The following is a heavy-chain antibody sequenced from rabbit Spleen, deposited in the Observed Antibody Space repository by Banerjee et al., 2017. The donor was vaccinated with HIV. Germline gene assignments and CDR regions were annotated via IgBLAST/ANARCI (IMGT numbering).Heavy chain of an antibody. CDR3: ARDPVIAGSAYYDL. D-gene: IGHD8-1*01. V-gene: IGHV1S45*01. CDR2: INAVTGKA. J-gene: IGHJ4*01. Sequence: QEQLEESGGGLVKPEGSLTLTCTASGFSFSRNYYMCWVRQAPGKGLTWIACINAVTGKAVYASWAKGRFTFSKTSSTTATLQMTSLTAADTATYFCARDPVIAGSAYYDLWGPGTLVTVS. CDR1: GFSFSRNYY.